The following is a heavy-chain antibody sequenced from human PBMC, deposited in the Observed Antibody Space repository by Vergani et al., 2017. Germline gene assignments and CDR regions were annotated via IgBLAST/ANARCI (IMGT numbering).Heavy chain of an antibody. Sequence: EVQLLESGGGLVQPGGSLRLSCAASGFTFSSYAMSWVRQAPGKGLEWVSAISGSGGSTYYADSVKGRFTISRDNSKDTLYLQMNSLRAEDTAVYYCARGLYDSSGSRDVWGKGTTVTVSS. V-gene: IGHV3-23*01. CDR2: ISGSGGST. D-gene: IGHD3-22*01. CDR1: GFTFSSYA. CDR3: ARGLYDSSGSRDV. J-gene: IGHJ6*04.